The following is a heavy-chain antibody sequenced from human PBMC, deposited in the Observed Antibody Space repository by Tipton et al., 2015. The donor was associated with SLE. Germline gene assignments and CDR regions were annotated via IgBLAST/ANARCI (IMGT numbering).Heavy chain of an antibody. V-gene: IGHV4-31*03. CDR2: IYYSGST. D-gene: IGHD2-15*01. CDR3: ARGGGSGSDF. CDR1: GGSISSGGYY. Sequence: TLSLTCTVYGGSISSGGYYWSWLRQHPGQGLEWIGYIYYSGSTYYNPSLKSRVTISVDTSKNPFSLKLSSVTDADTAVYYCARGGGSGSDFWGQGTLVTVSS. J-gene: IGHJ4*02.